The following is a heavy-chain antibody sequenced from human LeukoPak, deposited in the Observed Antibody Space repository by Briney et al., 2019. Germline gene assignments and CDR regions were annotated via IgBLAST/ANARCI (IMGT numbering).Heavy chain of an antibody. CDR2: IKQDGSEK. Sequence: GGSLRLSCAASGFTFSNYWMSWVRQAPGKGLEWVANIKQDGSEKYYVDSVRGRFTISRDNAKNSLYLQMNSLRVEDTAVYYCASLYDYGGNSDFDSWGQGTLVTVSS. V-gene: IGHV3-7*01. D-gene: IGHD4-23*01. J-gene: IGHJ4*02. CDR1: GFTFSNYW. CDR3: ASLYDYGGNSDFDS.